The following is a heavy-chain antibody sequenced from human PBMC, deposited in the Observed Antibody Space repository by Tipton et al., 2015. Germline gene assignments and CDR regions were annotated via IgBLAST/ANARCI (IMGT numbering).Heavy chain of an antibody. Sequence: SLRLSCTASGFIFGNYWMHWVRQAPGKGPVWVAGITGDGTSTSYAASAKGRLAISRDNAKNTLHLQMNSLRVEDTAVYYCARVVVTASYYFDYWGQGTLVTVSS. J-gene: IGHJ4*02. V-gene: IGHV3-74*01. CDR3: ARVVVTASYYFDY. CDR1: GFIFGNYW. CDR2: ITGDGTST. D-gene: IGHD2-21*02.